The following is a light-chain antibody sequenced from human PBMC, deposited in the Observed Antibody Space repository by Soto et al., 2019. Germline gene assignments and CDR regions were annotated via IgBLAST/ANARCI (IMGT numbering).Light chain of an antibody. CDR1: QGISKW. Sequence: DIQMTQSPSTLSASVGDRVTISCRASQGISKWLAWYQQKPGKAPKLLIYGASSLENGVPSRFSGSGSGTEFTLSVSSLQRDDFASYFCQQYNSYDMWSVGQGTNVDLK. CDR2: GAS. CDR3: QQYNSYDMWS. J-gene: IGKJ1*01. V-gene: IGKV1-5*01.